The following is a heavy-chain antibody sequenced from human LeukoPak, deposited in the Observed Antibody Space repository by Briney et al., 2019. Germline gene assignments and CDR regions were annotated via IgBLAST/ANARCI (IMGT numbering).Heavy chain of an antibody. D-gene: IGHD3-9*01. J-gene: IGHJ4*02. Sequence: ASVKVSCKASGYTFTSYGISWVRQAPGQGLEWMGWISAYNSNTNYAQKLQGRVTMTTDTSTSTAYMELRSLRSDDTAVYYCARASGDYDILTGIDWGQGTLVTVSS. V-gene: IGHV1-18*01. CDR2: ISAYNSNT. CDR3: ARASGDYDILTGID. CDR1: GYTFTSYG.